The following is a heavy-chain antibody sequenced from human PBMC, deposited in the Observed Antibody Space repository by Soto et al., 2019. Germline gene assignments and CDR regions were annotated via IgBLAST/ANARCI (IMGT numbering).Heavy chain of an antibody. CDR2: MFTDVSTT. CDR3: VRGNTGYGNFDS. CDR1: GFSFSGFW. V-gene: IGHV3-74*01. Sequence: WGSLILSCAVSGFSFSGFWMHWVRQAPGKGLVWVSRMFTDVSTTYYADSVKGRFTISRDNAKSTLYLQMNSLRDEDTAVYYCVRGNTGYGNFDSWGQGTLVTVSS. J-gene: IGHJ4*02. D-gene: IGHD5-18*01.